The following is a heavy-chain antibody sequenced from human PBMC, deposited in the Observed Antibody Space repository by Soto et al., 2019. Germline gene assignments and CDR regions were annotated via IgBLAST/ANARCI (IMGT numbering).Heavy chain of an antibody. CDR2: IYYSGST. Sequence: SETLSLTCTVSGGSISSYYWSWIRQPPGKGLEWIGYIYYSGSTNYNPSLKSRVTISVDTSKNQFSLKLSSVTAADTAVDYCAGTQLWFAFDIWGQGTMVTFSS. J-gene: IGHJ3*02. CDR1: GGSISSYY. D-gene: IGHD5-18*01. CDR3: AGTQLWFAFDI. V-gene: IGHV4-59*01.